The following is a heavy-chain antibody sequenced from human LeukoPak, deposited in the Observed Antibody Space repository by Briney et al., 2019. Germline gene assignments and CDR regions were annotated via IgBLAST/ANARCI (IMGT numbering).Heavy chain of an antibody. Sequence: PSETLSLTCTVSGYSISSGYYWGWIRQPPGKGLEWIGSIYHSGSTYYNPSLKSRVTISVDTSKNQFSLKLSSVTAADTAVYYCARDHMAYALWFDPWGQGTLVTVSS. V-gene: IGHV4-38-2*02. CDR1: GYSISSGYY. CDR2: IYHSGST. CDR3: ARDHMAYALWFDP. J-gene: IGHJ5*02. D-gene: IGHD2-8*01.